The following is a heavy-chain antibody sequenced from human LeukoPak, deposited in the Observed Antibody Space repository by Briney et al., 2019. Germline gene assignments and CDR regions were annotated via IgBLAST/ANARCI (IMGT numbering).Heavy chain of an antibody. CDR3: ARDFIGDHSVFFGY. D-gene: IGHD4-17*01. V-gene: IGHV3-48*04. J-gene: IGHJ4*02. CDR2: ISSSSSTV. Sequence: YISSSSSTVYYADSVKGRFTISRDNAKNSLYLQMNSLRAEDTAVYYCARDFIGDHSVFFGYWGQGTLVTVSS.